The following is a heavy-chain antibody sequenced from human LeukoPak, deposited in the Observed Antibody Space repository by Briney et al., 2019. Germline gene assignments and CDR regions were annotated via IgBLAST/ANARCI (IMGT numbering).Heavy chain of an antibody. Sequence: KPGGSLRLSCAASGFTFSSYSMNWVRPAPGKGLEWVASIISISSHIYYADSVKGRFTISRDNAKNSLYLQMNSLRAEDTAVYYCARTRAPSNGRVLYYMDVWGKGTTVTVSS. CDR2: IISISSHI. CDR1: GFTFSSYS. V-gene: IGHV3-21*01. CDR3: ARTRAPSNGRVLYYMDV. J-gene: IGHJ6*03. D-gene: IGHD2-2*01.